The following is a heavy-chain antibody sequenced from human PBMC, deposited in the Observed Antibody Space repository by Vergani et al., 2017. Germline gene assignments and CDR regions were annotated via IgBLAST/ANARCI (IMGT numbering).Heavy chain of an antibody. Sequence: EVQLVQSGAEVKKPGESLKISCKGSGYSFTSYWIGWVRQMPGKGLEWMGIIYPGDSDTRYRPSFQGQVTISADKSISTAYLQWSSLKASDTAMDYCARWYYYDSSGYFDAFYIWGQGTMVTVSS. V-gene: IGHV5-51*01. CDR3: ARWYYYDSSGYFDAFYI. J-gene: IGHJ3*02. CDR2: IYPGDSDT. CDR1: GYSFTSYW. D-gene: IGHD3-22*01.